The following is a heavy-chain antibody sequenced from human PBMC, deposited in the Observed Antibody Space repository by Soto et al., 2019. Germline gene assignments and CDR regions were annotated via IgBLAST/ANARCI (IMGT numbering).Heavy chain of an antibody. J-gene: IGHJ6*02. V-gene: IGHV1-3*01. CDR1: GYTFTSYA. CDR3: AYNNPDIVATSPTYYYYGMDV. D-gene: IGHD5-12*01. Sequence: ASVKVSCKASGYTFTSYAMHWVRQAPGQRLEWMGWINAGNGNTKYSQKFQGRVTITRDTSASTAYMELSSLRSEDTAVYYCAYNNPDIVATSPTYYYYGMDVWGQGTTVTVSS. CDR2: INAGNGNT.